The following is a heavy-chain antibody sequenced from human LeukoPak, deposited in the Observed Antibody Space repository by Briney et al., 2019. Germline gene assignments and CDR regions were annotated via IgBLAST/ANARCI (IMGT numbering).Heavy chain of an antibody. V-gene: IGHV3-23*01. CDR2: IADGGETT. CDR3: ARKAARTSGCDY. CDR1: GFTFNNYG. D-gene: IGHD1-1*01. Sequence: GGTLRLSCAVSGFTFNNYGMSWVRQAPGMGLEWVSDIADGGETTYYADSVKGRFTISRDYYKNTLHLQMNSVRAEDTAVYYCARKAARTSGCDYWGQRILVTVSS. J-gene: IGHJ4*02.